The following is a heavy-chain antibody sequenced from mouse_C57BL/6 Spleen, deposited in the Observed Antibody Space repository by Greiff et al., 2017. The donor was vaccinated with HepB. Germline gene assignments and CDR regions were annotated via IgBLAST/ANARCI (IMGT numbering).Heavy chain of an antibody. J-gene: IGHJ1*03. D-gene: IGHD1-1*01. CDR3: ARDPGYGRSYFDV. V-gene: IGHV5-16*01. CDR2: INYDGSST. Sequence: EVKLVESEGGLVQPGGSMKLSCTASGFTFSDYYMAWVRQVPEKGLEWVANINYDGSSTYYLDSLKSRFIISRDNAKNILYLQMSSLKSEDTATYYCARDPGYGRSYFDVWGTGTTVTVSS. CDR1: GFTFSDYY.